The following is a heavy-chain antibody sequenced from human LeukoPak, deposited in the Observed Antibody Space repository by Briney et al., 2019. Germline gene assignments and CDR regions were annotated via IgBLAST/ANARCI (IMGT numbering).Heavy chain of an antibody. J-gene: IGHJ6*02. V-gene: IGHV3-9*01. Sequence: GRSLRLSCAASGFTFDDYAMHWVRQAPGKGLEWVSGISWASGSIGYADSVKGRFTISRDNAKNSLYLQMNSLRAEDTALYYCAKDGAAAPGFCYGMDVWGQGTTVTVSS. CDR1: GFTFDDYA. CDR2: ISWASGSI. CDR3: AKDGAAAPGFCYGMDV. D-gene: IGHD2-2*01.